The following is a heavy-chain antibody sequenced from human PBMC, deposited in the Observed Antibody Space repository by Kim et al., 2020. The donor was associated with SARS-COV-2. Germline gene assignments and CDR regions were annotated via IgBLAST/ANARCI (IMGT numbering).Heavy chain of an antibody. CDR3: ARDTTSSWHFDC. D-gene: IGHD6-13*01. J-gene: IGHJ4*02. CDR2: IYVGGNT. Sequence: GGSLRLSCAASGFTVSSNYMSWVRQAPGKGLEWVSVIYVGGNTIYADSVRGRFTIPRDNSKNTVYLQMNSLRVEDTATYYCARDTTSSWHFDCWGQGALVTVSS. V-gene: IGHV3-53*01. CDR1: GFTVSSNY.